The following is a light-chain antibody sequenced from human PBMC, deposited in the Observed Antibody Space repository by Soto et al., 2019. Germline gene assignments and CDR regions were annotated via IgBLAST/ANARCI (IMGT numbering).Light chain of an antibody. CDR2: KAS. J-gene: IGKJ1*01. V-gene: IGKV1-5*03. CDR1: QSISSW. CDR3: QQYGSSSPWT. Sequence: DIQMTQSPSTLSASVGDRVTITCRASQSISSWLAWYQQKPGRAPKLLIYKASSLETGVPARLSGSGSGTEVTLIISSLQPDDFVSYYCQQYGSSSPWTFGQGTKVEIK.